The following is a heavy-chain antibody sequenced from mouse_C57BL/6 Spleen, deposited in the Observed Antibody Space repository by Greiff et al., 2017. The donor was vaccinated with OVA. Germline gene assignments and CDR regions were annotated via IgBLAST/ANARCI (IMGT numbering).Heavy chain of an antibody. CDR1: GFTFSDYG. J-gene: IGHJ4*01. CDR3: ARNYGSSYRAMDY. CDR2: ISSGSSTI. D-gene: IGHD1-1*01. V-gene: IGHV5-17*01. Sequence: VQLKESGGGLVKPGGSLKLSCAASGFTFSDYGMHWVRQAPEKGLEWVAYISSGSSTIYYADTVKGRFTISRDNAKNTLFLQMTSLRSEDTAMYYCARNYGSSYRAMDYWGQGTSVTVSS.